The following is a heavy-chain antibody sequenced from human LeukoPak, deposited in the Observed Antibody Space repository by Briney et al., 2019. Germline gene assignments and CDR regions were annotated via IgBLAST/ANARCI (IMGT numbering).Heavy chain of an antibody. J-gene: IGHJ6*03. Sequence: GGSLKLSCAASEFTFRTYARHWVRQAPGKGLEWVASISYDGNKKDYADSVKGRFTISRDNSETTLYLQMHSLRIEEAGVNYCARPSDHYYYYFYMDVWGQGTTVTDAS. V-gene: IGHV3-30*04. CDR1: EFTFRTYA. CDR2: ISYDGNKK. CDR3: ARPSDHYYYYFYMDV.